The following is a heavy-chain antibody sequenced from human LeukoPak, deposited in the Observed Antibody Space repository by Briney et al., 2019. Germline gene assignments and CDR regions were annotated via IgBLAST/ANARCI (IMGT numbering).Heavy chain of an antibody. J-gene: IGHJ4*02. CDR1: GGSISSGDYY. Sequence: SETLSLTCTVSGGSISSGDYYWSRIRQPPGKGLEWIGYIYYSGSTYYNPSLKSRVTISVDTSKNQFSLKLSSVTAADTAVYYCARVGGVSSVFDYWGQGTLVTVSS. D-gene: IGHD2-2*01. CDR3: ARVGGVSSVFDY. V-gene: IGHV4-30-4*08. CDR2: IYYSGST.